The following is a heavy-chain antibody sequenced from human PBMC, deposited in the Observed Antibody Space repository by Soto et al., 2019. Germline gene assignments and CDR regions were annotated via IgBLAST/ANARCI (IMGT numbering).Heavy chain of an antibody. V-gene: IGHV1-46*01. CDR1: GYAFTSYY. D-gene: IGHD1-26*01. CDR3: ARDLFLSGTRGAYFDY. CDR2: INPSGGST. J-gene: IGHJ4*02. Sequence: ASVKVSCKASGYAFTSYYIHWVRQAPGQGLEWVGIINPSGGSTSYAQKFQGRVTMTRDTSTTTVYMELSSLRSEDTAVYYCARDLFLSGTRGAYFDYWGQGTLVTVSS.